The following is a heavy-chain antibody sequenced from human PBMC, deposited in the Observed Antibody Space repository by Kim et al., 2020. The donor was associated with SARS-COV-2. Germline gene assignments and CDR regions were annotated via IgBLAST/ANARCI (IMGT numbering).Heavy chain of an antibody. CDR1: GGSISSSSYY. CDR3: ARREQLRPFDI. J-gene: IGHJ3*02. D-gene: IGHD6-6*01. V-gene: IGHV4-39*01. Sequence: SETLSLTCTVSGGSISSSSYYWGWIRQPPGKGLEWIGSIYYSGSTYYNPSLKSRVTISVDTSKNQFSLKLSSVTAADTAVYYCARREQLRPFDIWGQGTMVTVSS. CDR2: IYYSGST.